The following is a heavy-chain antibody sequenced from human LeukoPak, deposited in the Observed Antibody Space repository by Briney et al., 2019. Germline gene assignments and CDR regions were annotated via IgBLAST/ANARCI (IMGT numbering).Heavy chain of an antibody. V-gene: IGHV4-39*01. J-gene: IGHJ4*02. CDR3: ARYGALGFLEWLTPYFDY. CDR2: IYYSGST. Sequence: SETLSLTCTVSGVSISSSSYYWGWIRQPPGKGLEWIGSIYYSGSTYYNPSLKSRVTISVDTSKNQFSLKLSSVTAADTAVYYCARYGALGFLEWLTPYFDYWGQGTLVTVSS. CDR1: GVSISSSSYY. D-gene: IGHD3-3*01.